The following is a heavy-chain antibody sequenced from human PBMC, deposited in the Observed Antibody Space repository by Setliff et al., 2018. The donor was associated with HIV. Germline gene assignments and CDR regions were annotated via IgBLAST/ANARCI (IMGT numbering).Heavy chain of an antibody. V-gene: IGHV4-61*09. D-gene: IGHD4-17*01. J-gene: IGHJ4*02. CDR2: IYTTGST. CDR1: GGSISSGSYY. Sequence: PSETLSLTCTVSGGSISSGSYYWSWIRQPAGKGLEWIGHIYTTGSTNYNPSLKSRVTISVDKSKNQVSLKLSSVTAADTAVYYCARDFPFSVTTFQGGGVLDYWGQGTLVTVSS. CDR3: ARDFPFSVTTFQGGGVLDY.